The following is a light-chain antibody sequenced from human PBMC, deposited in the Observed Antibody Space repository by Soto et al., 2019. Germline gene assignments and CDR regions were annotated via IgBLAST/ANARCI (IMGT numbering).Light chain of an antibody. CDR3: QKYDSAPWT. Sequence: IQMTQSPSSLSASVGDRVIITCWASQGIGNSLAWYQQKAGRVPKLLMHSASTLLSGVPSRFSGSGSGTDFTLTISSLQPEDVATYYCQKYDSAPWTFGQGTKVEIK. V-gene: IGKV1-27*01. J-gene: IGKJ1*01. CDR2: SAS. CDR1: QGIGNS.